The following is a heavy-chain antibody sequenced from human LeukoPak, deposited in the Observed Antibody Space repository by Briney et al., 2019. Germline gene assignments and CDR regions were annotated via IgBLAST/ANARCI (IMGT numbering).Heavy chain of an antibody. CDR1: GFTFSSYG. CDR3: ARVEGPMVVVPAIIRY. Sequence: PGGSLRLSCAASGFTFSSYGMHWVRQAPGKGLEWVAVISDDGSKKYYADSVKGRFTISRDNSKNTLYLQMNSLRAEDTAVYYCARVEGPMVVVPAIIRYWGQGTLVTVSS. J-gene: IGHJ4*02. D-gene: IGHD2-2*02. CDR2: ISDDGSKK. V-gene: IGHV3-30*19.